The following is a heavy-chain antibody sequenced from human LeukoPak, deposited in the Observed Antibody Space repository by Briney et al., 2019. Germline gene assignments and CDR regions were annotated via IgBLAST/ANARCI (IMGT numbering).Heavy chain of an antibody. CDR3: ASGSARPYSSSWEALFDY. CDR1: GGSFSGYY. CDR2: INHSGST. V-gene: IGHV4-34*01. D-gene: IGHD6-13*01. J-gene: IGHJ4*02. Sequence: SETLSLTCAVYGGSFSGYYWSWIRQPPGKGLEWIGEINHSGSTNYNPSLKSRVTISVDTSKNQFSLKLSSVTAADTAVYYCASGSARPYSSSWEALFDYWGQGTLVTVSS.